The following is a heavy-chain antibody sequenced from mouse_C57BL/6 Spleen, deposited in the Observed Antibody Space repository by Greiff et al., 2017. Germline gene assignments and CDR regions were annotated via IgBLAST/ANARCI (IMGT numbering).Heavy chain of an antibody. J-gene: IGHJ2*01. CDR1: GYSITSGYY. CDR3: ARDLYDGYYDY. D-gene: IGHD2-3*01. V-gene: IGHV3-6*01. CDR2: ISYDGSN. Sequence: VQLQQSGPGLVKPSQSLSLTCSVTGYSITSGYYWNWIRQFPGNKLEWMGYISYDGSNNYNPSLKNRISITRDTSKNQFFLKLNSVTTEDTATYYCARDLYDGYYDYWGQGTTLTVSS.